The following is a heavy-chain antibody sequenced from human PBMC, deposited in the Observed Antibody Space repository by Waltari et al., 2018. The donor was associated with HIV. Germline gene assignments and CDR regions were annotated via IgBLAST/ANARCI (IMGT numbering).Heavy chain of an antibody. CDR3: VRCAEDPMGQYPTLFYFDV. CDR1: GFIFVVLY. CDR2: LSPSGLRL. Sequence: VVSGGDLVTPGGGLRVCCVASGFIFVVLYTAVILPCPGKWLEWLSYLSPSGLRLNYAAAVNGRFTISRDNSERSVSLHLDRLTADDSAVYYCVRCAEDPMGQYPTLFYFDVWGRGSLVTVSS. V-gene: IGHV3-11*04. D-gene: IGHD3-10*02. J-gene: IGHJ2*01.